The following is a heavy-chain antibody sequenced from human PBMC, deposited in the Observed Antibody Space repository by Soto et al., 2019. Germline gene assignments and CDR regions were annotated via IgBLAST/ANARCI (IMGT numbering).Heavy chain of an antibody. CDR3: AREGKRDGYTPPGTSGFDY. D-gene: IGHD5-18*01. Sequence: QVQLVQSGAEVKKPGSSVKVSCKASGGTFSSYGISWVRQAPGQGLEWMGGIIPMFGTANYAQKFQGRVTITGDDSTITAYMELSSLRSEDTAVYYCAREGKRDGYTPPGTSGFDYWGQGTLVTVSS. CDR2: IIPMFGTA. V-gene: IGHV1-69*12. J-gene: IGHJ4*02. CDR1: GGTFSSYG.